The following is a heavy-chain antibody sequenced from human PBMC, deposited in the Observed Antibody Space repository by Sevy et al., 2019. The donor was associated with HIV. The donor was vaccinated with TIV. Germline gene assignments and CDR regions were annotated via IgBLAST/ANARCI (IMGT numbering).Heavy chain of an antibody. Sequence: ASVKVSCKTYGYTFALSEHGISWVRQAPGQGLEWMGTISGDYGHTNYVQKFQDRLALTTDTSTGTAYMELTYLSSDDTATYYCAIVSWGHMDVWGQGTTVTVSS. V-gene: IGHV1-18*01. D-gene: IGHD3-16*01. CDR2: ISGDYGHT. J-gene: IGHJ6*02. CDR3: AIVSWGHMDV. CDR1: GYTFALSEHG.